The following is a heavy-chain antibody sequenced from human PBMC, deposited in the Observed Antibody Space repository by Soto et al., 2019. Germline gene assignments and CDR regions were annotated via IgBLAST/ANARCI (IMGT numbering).Heavy chain of an antibody. CDR1: GFTFSDYY. V-gene: IGHV3-11*06. J-gene: IGHJ5*02. CDR3: ARVPEVPVPAAIGWFDP. CDR2: ISSSSSYT. Sequence: GGSLRLSCAASGFTFSDYYMSWIRQAPGKGLEWVSYISSSSSYTNYADSVKGRFTISRDNAKNSLYLQMNSLRAEDTAVYYCARVPEVPVPAAIGWFDPWGQGTLVTVSS. D-gene: IGHD2-2*02.